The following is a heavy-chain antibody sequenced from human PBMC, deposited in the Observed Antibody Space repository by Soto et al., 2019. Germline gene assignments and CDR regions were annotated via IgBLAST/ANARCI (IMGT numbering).Heavy chain of an antibody. D-gene: IGHD2-15*01. CDR2: ISSSSSTI. V-gene: IGHV3-48*01. CDR3: ARGTCSGGSCYSYYYMDV. J-gene: IGHJ6*03. Sequence: GGSLRLSCAASGFTFSSYSMNWVRQAPGKGLEWVSYISSSSSTIYYADSVKGRFTISRDNAKNSLYLQMNSLRAEDTAVYYCARGTCSGGSCYSYYYMDVWGKGTTVTVSS. CDR1: GFTFSSYS.